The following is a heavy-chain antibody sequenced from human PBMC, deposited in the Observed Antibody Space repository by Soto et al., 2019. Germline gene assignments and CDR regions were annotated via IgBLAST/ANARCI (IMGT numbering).Heavy chain of an antibody. CDR3: ARDLIIAYCCGDCYSGSNY. CDR1: GFTFSSYA. CDR2: ISYDGSNK. V-gene: IGHV3-30-3*01. D-gene: IGHD2-21*02. J-gene: IGHJ4*02. Sequence: GGSLRLSCAASGFTFSSYAMHWVRQAPGKGLEWVAVISYDGSNKYYADSVKGRFTISRDNSKHTLYLQMNSLRAEDTAVYYCARDLIIAYCCGDCYSGSNYWGQGTLVTVSS.